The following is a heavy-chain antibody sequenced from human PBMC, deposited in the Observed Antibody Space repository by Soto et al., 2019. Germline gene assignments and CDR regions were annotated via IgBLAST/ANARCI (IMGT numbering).Heavy chain of an antibody. J-gene: IGHJ5*02. CDR3: AEAKSIAAAAPDQNWFDP. Sequence: GASVKVSCKASGGTFSSYAISWVRQAPGQGLEWMGGIIPIFGTANYAQKFQGRVTITADESTSTAYMELSSLRSEDTAVYYCAEAKSIAAAAPDQNWFDPWGQGTLVTVSS. CDR2: IIPIFGTA. CDR1: GGTFSSYA. D-gene: IGHD6-13*01. V-gene: IGHV1-69*13.